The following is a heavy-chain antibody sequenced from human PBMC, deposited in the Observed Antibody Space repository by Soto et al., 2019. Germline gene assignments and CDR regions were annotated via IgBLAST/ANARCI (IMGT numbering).Heavy chain of an antibody. CDR1: GFTFSSYA. V-gene: IGHV3-23*01. J-gene: IGHJ4*02. CDR2: ISGSGGST. Sequence: GSLRLSCAASGFTFSSYAMSWVRQAPGKGLEWVSAISGSGGSTYYADSVKGRFTISRDNSKNTLYLQMNSLRAEDTAVYYCAKDMNAEMATISGNFDYWGQGTLVTVSS. D-gene: IGHD5-12*01. CDR3: AKDMNAEMATISGNFDY.